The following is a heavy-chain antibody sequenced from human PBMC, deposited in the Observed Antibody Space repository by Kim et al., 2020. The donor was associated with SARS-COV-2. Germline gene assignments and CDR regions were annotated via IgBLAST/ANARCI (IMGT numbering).Heavy chain of an antibody. CDR3: ARLAAAGKDFDY. Sequence: SETLSLTCTVSGGSISSGGYYWSWIRQHPGKGLEWIGYIYYSGSTYYNPSLKSRVTISVDTSKNQFSLKLSSVTAADTAVYYCARLAAAGKDFDYWGQGTLVTVSS. J-gene: IGHJ4*02. D-gene: IGHD6-13*01. CDR2: IYYSGST. CDR1: GGSISSGGYY. V-gene: IGHV4-31*03.